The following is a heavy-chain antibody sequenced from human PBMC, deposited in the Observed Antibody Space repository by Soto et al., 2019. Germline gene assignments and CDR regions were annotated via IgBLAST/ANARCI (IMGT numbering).Heavy chain of an antibody. J-gene: IGHJ5*02. V-gene: IGHV3-30-3*01. CDR2: ISYDGSNK. Sequence: GGSLRLSCAASGFTFSSYAMHWVRQAPGKGLEWVAVISYDGSNKYYADSVKGRFTISRDNSKNTLYLQVNSLRAEDTAVYYCARVGVPAAMYNWFYAWGQGTLVTVSS. CDR1: GFTFSSYA. CDR3: ARVGVPAAMYNWFYA. D-gene: IGHD2-2*01.